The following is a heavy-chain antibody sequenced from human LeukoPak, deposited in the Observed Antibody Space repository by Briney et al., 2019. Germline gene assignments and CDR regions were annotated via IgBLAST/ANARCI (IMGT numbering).Heavy chain of an antibody. CDR2: VNLQGST. D-gene: IGHD1-14*01. CDR3: AREILGGFNPGAY. CDR1: GGSITNTNY. J-gene: IGHJ4*02. Sequence: SGTLSLTCGVSGGSITNTNYWTWVRQPPGKGLEWIGEVNLQGSTNYNPSLVGRVAIAVDTSENHISLQLTSVTAADTAVYYCAREILGGFNPGAYWGQGTLVTVSS. V-gene: IGHV4-4*02.